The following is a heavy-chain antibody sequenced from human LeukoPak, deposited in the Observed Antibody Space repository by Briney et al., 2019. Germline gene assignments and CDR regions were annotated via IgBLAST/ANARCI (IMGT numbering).Heavy chain of an antibody. Sequence: GGSLRLSCAASGFTFSSYAMSWVRQAPGKGLEWVSAISGSGGSTYYADSVKGRFTISGDNSKNTLYLQMNSLRAEDTAVYYCARGGSYYNYYYGMDVWGQGTTVTVSS. CDR1: GFTFSSYA. CDR2: ISGSGGST. D-gene: IGHD3-10*01. J-gene: IGHJ6*02. V-gene: IGHV3-23*01. CDR3: ARGGSYYNYYYGMDV.